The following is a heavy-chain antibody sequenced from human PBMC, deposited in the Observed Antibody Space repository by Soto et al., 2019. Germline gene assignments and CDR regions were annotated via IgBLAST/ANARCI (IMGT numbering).Heavy chain of an antibody. V-gene: IGHV3-7*03. CDR2: IKYDGSEK. J-gene: IGHJ4*02. CDR3: ASSPHKDSRPDY. Sequence: EVQLVESGGGLVQPGGSQRLSCAASGFTFSSYWMSWVRQAPGRGLEWMANIKYDGSEKYYVDSVKGRLTISRDNAKNSLYLQMNSLRAEDTAVYYCASSPHKDSRPDYWGQGTLVTVSS. CDR1: GFTFSSYW. D-gene: IGHD3-22*01.